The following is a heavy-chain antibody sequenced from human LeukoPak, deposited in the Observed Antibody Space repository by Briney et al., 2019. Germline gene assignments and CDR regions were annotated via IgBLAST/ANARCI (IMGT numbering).Heavy chain of an antibody. J-gene: IGHJ5*02. Sequence: PGGSLRLSCAASGFTFSSYAMSWVRQAPGKGLEWVSAISGSGGSTYYADSVKGRFTISRDNSKNTLYLQMNSLRAEDTAVYYCAKDGYDILTGYRRFDPWGQGTLVTVSS. D-gene: IGHD3-9*01. CDR3: AKDGYDILTGYRRFDP. V-gene: IGHV3-23*01. CDR2: ISGSGGST. CDR1: GFTFSSYA.